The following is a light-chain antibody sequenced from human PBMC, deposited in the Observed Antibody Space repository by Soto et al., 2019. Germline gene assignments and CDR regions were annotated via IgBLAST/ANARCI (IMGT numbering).Light chain of an antibody. J-gene: IGLJ1*01. CDR1: SSDVGGYNY. CDR2: EVS. Sequence: QSALTQPPSVSGSPGQSITISCTGTSSDVGGYNYVSWYQQHPGKAPKVMIYEVSNRPSGVSNRFSGYRSGNTASLTISGLQAEDEADYYCSSYTSSSTLVFGTGTKVTVL. V-gene: IGLV2-14*01. CDR3: SSYTSSSTLV.